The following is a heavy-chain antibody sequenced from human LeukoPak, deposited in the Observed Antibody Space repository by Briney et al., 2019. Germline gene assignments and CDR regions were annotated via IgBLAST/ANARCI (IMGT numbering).Heavy chain of an antibody. CDR1: GGSFSGCY. D-gene: IGHD3-3*01. Sequence: SETLSLTCAVYGGSFSGCYWSWIRQPPGRGLEWIGEINHSGSTNYNPSLKSRVTISVDTSKNQFSLKLSSVTAADTAVYYCARVGPATYDFWSGHLDYWGQGTLVTVSS. V-gene: IGHV4-34*01. CDR2: INHSGST. CDR3: ARVGPATYDFWSGHLDY. J-gene: IGHJ4*02.